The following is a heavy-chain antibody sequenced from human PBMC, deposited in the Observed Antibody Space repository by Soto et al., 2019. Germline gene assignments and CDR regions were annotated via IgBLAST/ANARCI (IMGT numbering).Heavy chain of an antibody. Sequence: EVQLVESGGGLVQPGGSLRLSCAASGFTFSTYSLTWVRQAPGKGLEWVSYISGRSSPIYYAYSVKGRVTIASDHAKNSLDLQMNSLRDEDTAASYCASCASGGYYNYCAMDVWCQGTTVTVSS. CDR1: GFTFSTYS. CDR3: ASCASGGYYNYCAMDV. J-gene: IGHJ6*02. CDR2: ISGRSSPI. V-gene: IGHV3-48*02. D-gene: IGHD2-15*01.